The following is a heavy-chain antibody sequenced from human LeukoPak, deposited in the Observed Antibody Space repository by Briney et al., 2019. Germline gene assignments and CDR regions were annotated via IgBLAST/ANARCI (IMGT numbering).Heavy chain of an antibody. V-gene: IGHV3-53*01. CDR3: AKDRADYYGSGSYLSH. CDR2: IYSGGST. J-gene: IGHJ4*02. CDR1: GFTVSSNY. D-gene: IGHD3-10*01. Sequence: GGSLRLSCAASGFTVSSNYMSWVRQAPGKGLEWVSVIYSGGSTYYADSVKGRFTISRDNSKNTLYLQMNSLRAEDTAVYYCAKDRADYYGSGSYLSHWGQGTLVTVSS.